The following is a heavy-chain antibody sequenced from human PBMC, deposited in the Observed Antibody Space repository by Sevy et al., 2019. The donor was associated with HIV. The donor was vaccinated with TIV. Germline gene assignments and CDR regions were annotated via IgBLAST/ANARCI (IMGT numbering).Heavy chain of an antibody. CDR2: ISGSGGST. Sequence: GGSLRLSCAASGFTFSSYAMSWVRQAPGKGLEWVSAISGSGGSTYYADSVKGRFTISRDNSKNTLYLQMNSLRAEDTAVYYCAKDLGITMIVVVDNWFDPWGQGTLVTVSS. CDR1: GFTFSSYA. V-gene: IGHV3-23*01. J-gene: IGHJ5*02. CDR3: AKDLGITMIVVVDNWFDP. D-gene: IGHD3-22*01.